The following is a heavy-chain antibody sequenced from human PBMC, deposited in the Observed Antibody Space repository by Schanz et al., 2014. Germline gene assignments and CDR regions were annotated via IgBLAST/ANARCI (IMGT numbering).Heavy chain of an antibody. D-gene: IGHD4-17*01. CDR1: AFALNNYD. Sequence: VQLVESGGGVVQPGGSLRLSCAASAFALNNYDMTWVRQAPGKGLEWVSVIAGDGGGPNYVDSVKGRFTISRDNAKNTLYLQMNSLRAEDTAVYYCVRDTDYHFDYWGQGTLVTVSS. J-gene: IGHJ4*02. V-gene: IGHV3-23*04. CDR3: VRDTDYHFDY. CDR2: IAGDGGGP.